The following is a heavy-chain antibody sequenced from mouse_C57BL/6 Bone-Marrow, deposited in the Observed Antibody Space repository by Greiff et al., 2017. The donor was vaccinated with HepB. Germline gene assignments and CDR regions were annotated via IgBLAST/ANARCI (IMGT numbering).Heavy chain of an antibody. D-gene: IGHD4-1*01. V-gene: IGHV5-17*01. CDR3: ARGGGTEKPFAY. CDR2: ISRGSSTI. J-gene: IGHJ3*01. Sequence: EVKVVESGGGLVKPGGSLKLSCAASGFTFSDYGMHWVRQAPEKGLEWVAYISRGSSTIYYADTVKGRITISRDNAKNTLFLQMTSLRSEDTAMYYCARGGGTEKPFAYWGQGTLVTVSA. CDR1: GFTFSDYG.